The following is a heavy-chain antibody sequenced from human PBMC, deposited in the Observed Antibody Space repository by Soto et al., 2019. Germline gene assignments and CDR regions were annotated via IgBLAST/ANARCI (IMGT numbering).Heavy chain of an antibody. Sequence: ASVKVSCKASGYTFTSYGISWARQAPGQGLEWMGWISDYNGNTQYAQKFQGRVFMTTDTATRTAYMELRGLRSDDTAVYFCAREGYYSGSGTYSPPRLYRKDVWGQGTTVTVSS. J-gene: IGHJ6*02. CDR1: GYTFTSYG. CDR2: ISDYNGNT. CDR3: AREGYYSGSGTYSPPRLYRKDV. D-gene: IGHD3-10*01. V-gene: IGHV1-18*01.